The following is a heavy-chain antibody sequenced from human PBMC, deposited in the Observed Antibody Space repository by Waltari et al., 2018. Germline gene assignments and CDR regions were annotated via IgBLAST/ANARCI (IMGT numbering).Heavy chain of an antibody. J-gene: IGHJ3*02. V-gene: IGHV4-38-2*02. CDR1: GYSISSGYY. CDR3: ARDGWSSGYYYRDDAFDI. Sequence: QVQLQESGPGLVKPSETLSLTCAVSGYSISSGYYWGWIRQPPGTGLEWIGSIYHSGSTYYNPSLKSRVTISVDTSKNQFSLKLSSVTAADTAVYYCARDGWSSGYYYRDDAFDIWGQGTMVTVSS. CDR2: IYHSGST. D-gene: IGHD3-22*01.